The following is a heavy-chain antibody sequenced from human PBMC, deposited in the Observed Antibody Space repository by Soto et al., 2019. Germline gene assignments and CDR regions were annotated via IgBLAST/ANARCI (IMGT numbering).Heavy chain of an antibody. D-gene: IGHD3-3*01. CDR3: ARDGYYDFWSGYYPYYMDV. CDR1: GFTFSSYS. V-gene: IGHV3-48*01. Sequence: EVQLVESGGGLVQPGGSLRLSCAASGFTFSSYSMNWVRQAPGKGLEWVSYISSSSSTIYYADSVKGRFTISRDNAKNSLYLQRNSLRAEDTAVYYCARDGYYDFWSGYYPYYMDVWGKGTTVTVSS. J-gene: IGHJ6*03. CDR2: ISSSSSTI.